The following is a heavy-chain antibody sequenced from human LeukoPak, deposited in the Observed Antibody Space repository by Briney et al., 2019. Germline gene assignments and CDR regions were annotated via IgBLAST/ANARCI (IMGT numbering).Heavy chain of an antibody. J-gene: IGHJ4*02. V-gene: IGHV1-2*02. CDR3: ARVSSGYSSGWYYFDY. Sequence: VASVKVSCKASGYTFTGYYMHWVRQAPGQGLEWMGWINPNSGGTNYAQKFQGRVTMTRDTSISTAYMELSRLRSDDTAVYYCARVSSGYSSGWYYFDYWGQRTLVTVSS. D-gene: IGHD6-19*01. CDR1: GYTFTGYY. CDR2: INPNSGGT.